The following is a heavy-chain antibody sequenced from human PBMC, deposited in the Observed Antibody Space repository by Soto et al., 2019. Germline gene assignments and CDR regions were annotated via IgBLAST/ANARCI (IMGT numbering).Heavy chain of an antibody. D-gene: IGHD1-1*01. V-gene: IGHV3-30*18. CDR1: GFTFSSYG. Sequence: QVQLVESGGGVVQPGRSLRLSCAASGFTFSSYGMHWVRQAPGKGLEWVAVISYDGSNKYYADSVKGRFTISRDNSKNALYLQMNSLRAEDTAVYYCAKDHEILKQERLDYWGQGTLVTVSS. J-gene: IGHJ4*02. CDR2: ISYDGSNK. CDR3: AKDHEILKQERLDY.